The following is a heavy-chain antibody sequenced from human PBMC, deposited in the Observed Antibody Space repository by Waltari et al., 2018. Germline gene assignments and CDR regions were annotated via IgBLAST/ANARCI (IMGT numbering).Heavy chain of an antibody. Sequence: RLQLQESGPGLVKPSGTLSLTCTVSGGSISSSRYYWGWTRQPPGKGLEWIGSIYYSGSTYYNPSLKSRVTISVDTSKNQFSLKLSSVTAADTAVYYCARGNWNANAFDIWGQGTMVTVSS. D-gene: IGHD1-1*01. V-gene: IGHV4-39*06. CDR3: ARGNWNANAFDI. CDR2: IYYSGST. J-gene: IGHJ3*02. CDR1: GGSISSSRYY.